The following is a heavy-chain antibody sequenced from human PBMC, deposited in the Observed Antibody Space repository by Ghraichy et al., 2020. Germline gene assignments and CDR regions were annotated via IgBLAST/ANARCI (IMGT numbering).Heavy chain of an antibody. Sequence: SVKGRFTISRDNSKNTLYLQMNSLRAEDTAVYYCAKTDCSSTSCYAPFDYWGQGTLATVSS. D-gene: IGHD2-2*01. V-gene: IGHV3-23*01. J-gene: IGHJ4*02. CDR3: AKTDCSSTSCYAPFDY.